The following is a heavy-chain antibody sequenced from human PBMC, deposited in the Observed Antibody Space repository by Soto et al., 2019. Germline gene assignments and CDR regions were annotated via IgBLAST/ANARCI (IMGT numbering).Heavy chain of an antibody. D-gene: IGHD5-18*01. J-gene: IGHJ6*02. CDR1: GFTVSSNY. CDR3: ARGGAVGYSYEVYYYYYGMDV. Sequence: PGGSLRLSCAASGFTVSSNYMSWVRQAPGKGLEWVSVIYSGGSTYYADSVKGRFTISRDNSKNTLYLQMNSLRAEDTAVYYCARGGAVGYSYEVYYYYYGMDVWGQGTTVTVSS. CDR2: IYSGGST. V-gene: IGHV3-53*01.